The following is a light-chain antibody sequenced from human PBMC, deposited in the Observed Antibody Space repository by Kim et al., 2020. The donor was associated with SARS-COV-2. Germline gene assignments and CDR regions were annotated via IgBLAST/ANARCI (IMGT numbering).Light chain of an antibody. CDR2: AAS. CDR1: QGISSY. CDR3: QQYYSYPHT. Sequence: SASTGDRVTITCRASQGISSYLAWYQQKPGKAPKLLIYAASTLQSGVPSRFSGSGSGTDFTLTISCLQSEDCATYYCQQYYSYPHTFGQGTKLEIK. V-gene: IGKV1-8*01. J-gene: IGKJ2*01.